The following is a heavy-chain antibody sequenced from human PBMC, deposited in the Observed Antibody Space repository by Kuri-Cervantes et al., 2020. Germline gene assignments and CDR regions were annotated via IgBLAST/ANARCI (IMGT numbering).Heavy chain of an antibody. CDR1: GFTFSSYA. J-gene: IGHJ4*02. CDR3: AKDCRVVYERVVGLCY. V-gene: IGHV3-30*18. CDR2: ISYDGSNK. D-gene: IGHD5/OR15-5a*01. Sequence: GESLKISCAASGFTFSSYAMSWVCQAPGKGLEWVAVISYDGSNKYYADSVKGRFTISRDNSKNTLYLQMNSLRAEDTAVYYCAKDCRVVYERVVGLCYWGQGTLVTVSS.